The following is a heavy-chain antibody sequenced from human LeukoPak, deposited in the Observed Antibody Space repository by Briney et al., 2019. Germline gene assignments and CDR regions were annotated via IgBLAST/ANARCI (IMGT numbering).Heavy chain of an antibody. D-gene: IGHD3-9*01. J-gene: IGHJ4*02. V-gene: IGHV5-51*01. CDR3: ARLLVPYYDILTGHFDY. CDR1: GYSFTNYW. Sequence: GESLKISCKGSGYSFTNYWIGWVRQMPGKGLEWMGIIYPGDSDTRYSPSFQGQVTILADKSINTAYLQWSSLRASDTAMYYCARLLVPYYDILTGHFDYWGQGTLVTVSS. CDR2: IYPGDSDT.